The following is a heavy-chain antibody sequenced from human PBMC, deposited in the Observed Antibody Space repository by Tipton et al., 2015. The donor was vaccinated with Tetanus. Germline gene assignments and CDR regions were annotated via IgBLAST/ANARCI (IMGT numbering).Heavy chain of an antibody. J-gene: IGHJ4*02. Sequence: QSGPEVKKPGSSVKVSCKVSGGTFSSYGISWVRQAPGQGLEWMGWISAYNGNTNYAQKLQGRVTMTTDTSTSTAYMELRSLRSEDTAVYYCARASGYSYGPRNYFDYWGQGTLVTVSS. CDR1: GGTFSSYG. D-gene: IGHD5-18*01. CDR3: ARASGYSYGPRNYFDY. V-gene: IGHV1-18*01. CDR2: ISAYNGNT.